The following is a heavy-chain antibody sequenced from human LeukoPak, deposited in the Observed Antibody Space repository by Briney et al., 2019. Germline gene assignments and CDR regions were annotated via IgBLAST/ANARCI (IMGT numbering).Heavy chain of an antibody. CDR2: IGPHSTFT. CDR3: VREGEGPLSKDFDY. CDR1: GFTFADHY. Sequence: ASVKVSCKSSGFTFADHYIHWVRQGPGQGLEWMGYIGPHSTFTSSPQEFQGRVTMTRDASMSTAYMELTRLTSDDTAVYYCVREGEGPLSKDFDYWGQGTLVTVSS. V-gene: IGHV1-2*02. J-gene: IGHJ4*02. D-gene: IGHD2/OR15-2a*01.